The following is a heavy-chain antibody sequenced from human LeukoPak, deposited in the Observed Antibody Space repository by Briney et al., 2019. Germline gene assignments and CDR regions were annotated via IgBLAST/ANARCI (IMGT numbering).Heavy chain of an antibody. Sequence: GGSLRLSCAASGFTFSSDAMHWVRQAPVKGLEYVSAISSNGGTTHYGNSVKGRFTISRDNSKNTLYLQMGSLRAEDMAVYYCARRVAATDYLGMDVWGQGTTVTVSS. CDR1: GFTFSSDA. J-gene: IGHJ6*02. D-gene: IGHD4-11*01. CDR3: ARRVAATDYLGMDV. V-gene: IGHV3-64*01. CDR2: ISSNGGTT.